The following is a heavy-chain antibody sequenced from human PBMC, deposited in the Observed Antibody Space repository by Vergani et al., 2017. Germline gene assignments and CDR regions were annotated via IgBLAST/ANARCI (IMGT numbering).Heavy chain of an antibody. J-gene: IGHJ6*03. V-gene: IGHV1-69*01. Sequence: QVQLVQSGAEVKKPGSSVKVSCKASGGTFSSYAISWVRQAPGQGLEWMGGIIPIFGTANYAQKFQGRVTITADESTSTAYMELSSLRSEDTAVYYCARGVSIAARRGTQLLDYDYMDVWGKGTTVTVSS. CDR1: GGTFSSYA. CDR3: ARGVSIAARRGTQLLDYDYMDV. CDR2: IIPIFGTA. D-gene: IGHD6-6*01.